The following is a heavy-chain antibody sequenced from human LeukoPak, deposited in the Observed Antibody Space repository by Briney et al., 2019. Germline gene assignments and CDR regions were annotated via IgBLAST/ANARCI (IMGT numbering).Heavy chain of an antibody. J-gene: IGHJ4*02. CDR2: IKQDGSEK. CDR3: ARDRYYCTNGVCFNPFDY. V-gene: IGHV3-7*01. CDR1: GFTFSRNW. D-gene: IGHD2-8*01. Sequence: GGSLRLSCAASGFTFSRNWMSWVRQAPGKGLEWVANIKQDGSEKYYVDSVKGRFTISRDNAKNSLYLQMNSLRAEDTAVYYCARDRYYCTNGVCFNPFDYWGQGTLVTVSS.